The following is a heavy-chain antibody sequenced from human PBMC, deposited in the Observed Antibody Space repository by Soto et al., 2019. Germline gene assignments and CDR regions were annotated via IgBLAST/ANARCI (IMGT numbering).Heavy chain of an antibody. CDR2: IIPILGIA. CDR1: GGTFSSYT. Sequence: QVQLVQSGAEVKKPGSSVKVSCKASGGTFSSYTISWVRQAPGQGLECMGRIIPILGIANYAQKFQGRVTITADKSTSTAYMELSSLRSEDTAVYYCARQVVAATPYYYGMDVWGQGTTVTVSS. CDR3: ARQVVAATPYYYGMDV. D-gene: IGHD2-15*01. J-gene: IGHJ6*02. V-gene: IGHV1-69*02.